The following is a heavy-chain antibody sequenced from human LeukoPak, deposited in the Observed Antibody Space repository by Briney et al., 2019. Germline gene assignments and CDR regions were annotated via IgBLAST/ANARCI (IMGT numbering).Heavy chain of an antibody. CDR1: GFTFDDYA. V-gene: IGHV3-9*01. CDR2: ISWNRGSI. D-gene: IGHD1-1*01. CDR3: ARDDWNDVGYFDY. J-gene: IGHJ4*02. Sequence: PGGSLRLSCAASGFTFDDYAMHWVRHAPGKGLEWVSGISWNRGSIGYADSVKGRFTISRDNAKNSLYLQMNSLRAEDTAVYYCARDDWNDVGYFDYWGQGTLVTVSS.